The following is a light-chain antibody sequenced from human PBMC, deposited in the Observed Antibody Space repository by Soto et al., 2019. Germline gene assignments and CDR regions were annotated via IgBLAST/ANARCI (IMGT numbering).Light chain of an antibody. Sequence: DIQMTQSPSSLSASVGDRVTITCQASQDISNYLNWYQQKPGKAPKLLIYDASNLETGVPSRFSGSGSGTEFTLTISSLQPDDFATYYCQQSESPSLTFGGGTKVDIK. J-gene: IGKJ4*01. CDR1: QDISNY. CDR3: QQSESPSLT. V-gene: IGKV1-33*01. CDR2: DAS.